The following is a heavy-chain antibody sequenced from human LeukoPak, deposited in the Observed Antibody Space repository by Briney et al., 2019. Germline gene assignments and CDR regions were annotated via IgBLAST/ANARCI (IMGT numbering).Heavy chain of an antibody. CDR3: ARGRPYDSSGYDLDY. CDR1: GGSFSGYY. V-gene: IGHV4-34*01. CDR2: INHSGST. J-gene: IGHJ4*02. D-gene: IGHD3-22*01. Sequence: SETLSLTCAVYGGSFSGYYWSWIRQPPGKGLEWIGEINHSGSTNYNLSLKSRVTISVDTSKNQFSLKLSSVTAADTAVYYCARGRPYDSSGYDLDYWGQGTLVTVSS.